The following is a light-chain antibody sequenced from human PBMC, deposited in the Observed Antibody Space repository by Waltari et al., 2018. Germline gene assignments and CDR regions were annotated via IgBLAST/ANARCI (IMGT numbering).Light chain of an antibody. J-gene: IGLJ3*02. CDR3: NSRDSSGNHR. CDR2: GKN. V-gene: IGLV3-19*01. Sequence: SSELTQDPAVSVALGQTVRITCQGDSLRSYYASWYQQKPGQAPVFVIYGKNNRPSGIPDRFSGSSSGNTASLTITGAQAEDEADYYCNSRDSSGNHRFGGGTKLTVL. CDR1: SLRSYY.